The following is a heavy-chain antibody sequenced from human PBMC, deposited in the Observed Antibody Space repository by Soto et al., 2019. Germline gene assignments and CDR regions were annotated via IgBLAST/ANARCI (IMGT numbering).Heavy chain of an antibody. CDR1: GFTVSSNY. CDR2: IYSGGSA. D-gene: IGHD2-15*01. CDR3: AGGAPVTPGTFAY. Sequence: PGGSLRLSCAVSGFTVSSNYMNWVRQAPGKGLEWVSVIYSGGSAFYADSVKGRFTISRDNSKNTLYLQMNSLRAEDTAVYYCAGGAPVTPGTFAYWGQGTLVTVSS. V-gene: IGHV3-53*01. J-gene: IGHJ4*02.